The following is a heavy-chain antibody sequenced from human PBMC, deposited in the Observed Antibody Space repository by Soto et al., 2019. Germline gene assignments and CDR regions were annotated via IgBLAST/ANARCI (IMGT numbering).Heavy chain of an antibody. D-gene: IGHD3-9*01. CDR3: ARTYYDILTGYYAFDY. CDR1: GGSISSDY. J-gene: IGHJ4*02. V-gene: IGHV4-59*08. CDR2: IYYSGST. Sequence: SDTLSLTCTVSGGSISSDYWSWIRQPPGKGLEWIGYIYYSGSTNYNPSLKSRVTISVDTSKNQFSLKLSSVTAADTAVYYCARTYYDILTGYYAFDYWGQGTLVTVS.